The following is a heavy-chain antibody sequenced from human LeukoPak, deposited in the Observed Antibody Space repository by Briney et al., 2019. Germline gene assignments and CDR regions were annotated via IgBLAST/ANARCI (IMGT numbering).Heavy chain of an antibody. CDR2: IYYSGST. J-gene: IGHJ4*02. CDR1: GGSISSSSYY. Sequence: PSETLSLTCTVSGGSISSSSYYWGWSRQPPGKGLEWIGSIYYSGSTYYNPSLKSRVTISVDTSKNQFSLQLRSVTAADTPVYYCARSGIDPPIFGVVIIRLFDYWGQGTLVTVSS. CDR3: ARSGIDPPIFGVVIIRLFDY. D-gene: IGHD3-3*01. V-gene: IGHV4-39*01.